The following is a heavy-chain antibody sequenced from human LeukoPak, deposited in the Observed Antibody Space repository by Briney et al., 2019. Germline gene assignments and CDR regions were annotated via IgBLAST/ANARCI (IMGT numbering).Heavy chain of an antibody. V-gene: IGHV3-30*04. J-gene: IGHJ4*02. CDR1: GFTFSSYV. CDR2: ISYDGSNK. D-gene: IGHD3-22*01. Sequence: PGGPLRLSCAVSGFTFSSYVIHWVRQAPGKGLEWVAVISYDGSNKYYADSVKGRFTISRDNSKNTLYLQMNSLRAEDTAVYYCARDGFGDSSGYGDYWGQGTLVTVSS. CDR3: ARDGFGDSSGYGDY.